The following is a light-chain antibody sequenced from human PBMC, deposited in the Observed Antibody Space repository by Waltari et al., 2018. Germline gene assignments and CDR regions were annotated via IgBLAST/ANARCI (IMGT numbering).Light chain of an antibody. Sequence: DIVMTQSPDSLAVSLGERATINCKSSQTVLYRDNNKNYLTWYQQKRGQPPKLLFSWASIRESGVPDGLGASGSGTDFTLTISSLQAEDVAVYYCQQYYSSPPTFGQGTKVEVK. V-gene: IGKV4-1*01. J-gene: IGKJ1*01. CDR2: WAS. CDR1: QTVLYRDNNKNY. CDR3: QQYYSSPPT.